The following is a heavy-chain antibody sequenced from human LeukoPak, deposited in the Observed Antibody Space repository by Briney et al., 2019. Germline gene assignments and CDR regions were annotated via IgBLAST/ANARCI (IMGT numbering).Heavy chain of an antibody. CDR1: GDSVSSNSAA. CDR3: ATTRVVEYSSSGDAFDI. D-gene: IGHD6-6*01. J-gene: IGHJ3*02. Sequence: SQTLSLTCAISGDSVSSNSAAWNWIRQSPSRGLEWLGRTYYRSKWSNHYAVSVKSRITINPDTSKNQFSLQLNSVTPEDTAVYYCATTRVVEYSSSGDAFDIWGQGTMVTVSS. V-gene: IGHV6-1*01. CDR2: TYYRSKWSN.